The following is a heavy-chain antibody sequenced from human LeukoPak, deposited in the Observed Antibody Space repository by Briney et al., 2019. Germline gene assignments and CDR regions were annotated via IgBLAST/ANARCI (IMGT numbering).Heavy chain of an antibody. Sequence: ASVKVSCQASGYTFTSYGISWVRQAPGQGIEWMGCISAYNGNTNYAQKLQGRVTMTTDTSTSTAYMELRSLRSDDTAVYYCARGLPTYYYDSSGYYYGFDYWGQGTLVTVSS. V-gene: IGHV1-18*01. CDR2: ISAYNGNT. CDR1: GYTFTSYG. D-gene: IGHD3-22*01. J-gene: IGHJ4*02. CDR3: ARGLPTYYYDSSGYYYGFDY.